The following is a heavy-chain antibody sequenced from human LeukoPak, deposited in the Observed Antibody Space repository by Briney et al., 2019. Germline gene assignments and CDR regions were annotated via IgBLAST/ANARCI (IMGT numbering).Heavy chain of an antibody. Sequence: PSETLSLTCAVYGGSFSGYYWSWIRQPPGKGLEWIGEINHSGSANYNPPLKSRVTISVDTSKNQFSLKLSSVTAADTAVYYCASLYSSGWFDFDYWGQGTLVTVSS. V-gene: IGHV4-34*01. D-gene: IGHD6-19*01. CDR3: ASLYSSGWFDFDY. CDR1: GGSFSGYY. J-gene: IGHJ4*02. CDR2: INHSGSA.